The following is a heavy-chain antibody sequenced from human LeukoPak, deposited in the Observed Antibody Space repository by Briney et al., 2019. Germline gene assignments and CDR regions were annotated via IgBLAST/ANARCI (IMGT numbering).Heavy chain of an antibody. CDR3: ARDLVTVTKGFDI. CDR2: ISYTGTT. CDR1: DDSFSSHY. Sequence: KPSETLSLTCAASDDSFSSHYWTWIRQPPGKGLEWIGYISYTGTTNYNPSLKSRVTLSIDTSKNQFSLKLSSVTSADTAVYYCARDLVTVTKGFDIWGQGTMVSVSS. V-gene: IGHV4-59*11. D-gene: IGHD4-17*01. J-gene: IGHJ3*02.